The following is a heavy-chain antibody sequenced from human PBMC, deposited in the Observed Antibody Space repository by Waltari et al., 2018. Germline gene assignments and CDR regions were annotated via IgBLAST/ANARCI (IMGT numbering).Heavy chain of an antibody. V-gene: IGHV1-24*01. CDR2: FDPEDGET. J-gene: IGHJ4*02. CDR3: ATALPQYSSSWFPNFDY. Sequence: QVQLVQSGAEVKKPGASVKVYCKVSGYTLTELSMHWVRQSPGKGLEWMGGFDPEDGETIYAQKFQGRVTMTEDTSTDTAYMELSSLRSEDTAVYYCATALPQYSSSWFPNFDYWGQGTLVTVSS. CDR1: GYTLTELS. D-gene: IGHD6-13*01.